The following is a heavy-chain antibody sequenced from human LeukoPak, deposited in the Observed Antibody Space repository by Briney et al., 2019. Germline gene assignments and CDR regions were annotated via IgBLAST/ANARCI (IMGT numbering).Heavy chain of an antibody. CDR3: AKGSAAGRPYYFDY. CDR2: IKQDGRER. D-gene: IGHD6-25*01. Sequence: GGSLRLSCAASGFTFSSYWMSWVRQAPGKGLEWVANIKQDGRERYSVDSVKGRFTISRDNAKNSLYLQMNSLRAEDTAVYFCAKGSAAGRPYYFDYWGQGTLVTVSS. CDR1: GFTFSSYW. J-gene: IGHJ4*02. V-gene: IGHV3-7*01.